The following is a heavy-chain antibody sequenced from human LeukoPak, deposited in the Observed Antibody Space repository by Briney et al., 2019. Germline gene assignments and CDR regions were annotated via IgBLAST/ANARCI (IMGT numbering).Heavy chain of an antibody. CDR3: ASSSWYGRFDY. J-gene: IGHJ4*02. CDR1: GGSISNCY. V-gene: IGHV4-59*08. CDR2: IYYSGST. D-gene: IGHD6-13*01. Sequence: SETLSLTCPVSGGSISNCYWSWIRQPPGRGLDWIGYIYYSGSTNCNPSLKSRVTISVDTSKNQFSLNLSSVTAADTAVYYCASSSWYGRFDYWGQGTLVTVSS.